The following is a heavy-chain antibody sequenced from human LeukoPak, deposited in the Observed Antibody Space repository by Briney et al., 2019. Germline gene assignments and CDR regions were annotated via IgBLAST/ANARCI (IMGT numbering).Heavy chain of an antibody. J-gene: IGHJ5*02. V-gene: IGHV4-34*01. CDR2: INHSGST. Sequence: SETLSLTCAVYGVSFSGYYWSWIRQPPGKGLEWIGEINHSGSTNYNPSLKSRVTISVDTSKNQFSLKLSSVTAADTAVYYCARVLIVVVPAASNWFDPWGQGTLVTVSS. CDR3: ARVLIVVVPAASNWFDP. D-gene: IGHD2-2*01. CDR1: GVSFSGYY.